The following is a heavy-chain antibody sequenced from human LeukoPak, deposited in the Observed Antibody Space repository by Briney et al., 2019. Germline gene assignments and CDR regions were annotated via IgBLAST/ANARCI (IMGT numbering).Heavy chain of an antibody. Sequence: GASVKVSCKASGYTFTNYGITWVRQAPGQGLEWMGWISPYNGDTNYAQNLQGRVTMTTDTSTGTAYMDLRSLISDDTAVYYCARVGEGHCSTTSCYWTRFDAWGQGTLVTVSS. CDR2: ISPYNGDT. CDR3: ARVGEGHCSTTSCYWTRFDA. J-gene: IGHJ5*02. D-gene: IGHD2-2*01. V-gene: IGHV1-18*01. CDR1: GYTFTNYG.